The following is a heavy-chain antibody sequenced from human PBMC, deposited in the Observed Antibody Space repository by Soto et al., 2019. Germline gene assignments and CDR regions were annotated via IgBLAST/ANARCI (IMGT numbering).Heavy chain of an antibody. Sequence: QVQLVQSGAEMKKPGSSVKVSCQSSGGTFNTYAMNWVRQAPGQGPEWMGDISPMFGAANYAPKFQGRVTITADDSTRTSYMQASTLKSEYAALEFLAREVQVYTPALVYW. CDR2: ISPMFGAA. CDR3: AREVQVYTPALVY. J-gene: IGHJ4*01. CDR1: GGTFNTYA. V-gene: IGHV1-69*19.